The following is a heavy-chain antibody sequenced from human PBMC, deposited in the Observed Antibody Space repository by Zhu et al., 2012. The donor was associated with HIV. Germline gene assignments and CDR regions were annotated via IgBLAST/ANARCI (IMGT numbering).Heavy chain of an antibody. D-gene: IGHD3-3*02. J-gene: IGHJ4*02. CDR3: ARHSWTATDYFDY. V-gene: IGHV4-38-2*01. CDR1: GSSIISTYY. CDR2: IYHSETT. Sequence: QVQLQESGPGLVKPSETLSLTCAVSGSSIISTYYWGWIRQPPGKGLEWIGSIYHSETTYYNPSHKSRVTISIDTANNQFSLKLSSVTAADTAVYYCARHSWTATDYFDYWGQGTLVTVSS.